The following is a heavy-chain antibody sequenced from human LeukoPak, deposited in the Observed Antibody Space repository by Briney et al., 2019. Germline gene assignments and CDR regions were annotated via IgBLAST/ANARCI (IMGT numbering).Heavy chain of an antibody. J-gene: IGHJ4*02. D-gene: IGHD2-2*01. CDR2: IYYSGST. CDR3: ARDGKVVPAAWNSVDY. CDR1: GGSISSSSYY. Sequence: SETLSLTCTVSGGSISSSSYYWGWIRQPPGKGLEWIGSIYYSGSTYYNPSLKSRVTISVDTSKNQFSLKLSSVTAADTAVYYCARDGKVVPAAWNSVDYWGQGTLVTVSS. V-gene: IGHV4-39*07.